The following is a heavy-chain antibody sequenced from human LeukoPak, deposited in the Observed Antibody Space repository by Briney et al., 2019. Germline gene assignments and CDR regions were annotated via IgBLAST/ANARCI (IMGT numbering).Heavy chain of an antibody. CDR2: IYYSGST. D-gene: IGHD3-16*01. CDR1: GGSISSGGYY. Sequence: PSETLSLTCTVSGGSISSGGYYWSWIRQHPGKGLEWIGYIYYSGSTYYNPSLKSRVTISVDTSKNQFSLKLSSVTAADTAAYYCARANIYYDYVWGSRFYFDYWGQGTLVTVSS. V-gene: IGHV4-61*08. CDR3: ARANIYYDYVWGSRFYFDY. J-gene: IGHJ4*02.